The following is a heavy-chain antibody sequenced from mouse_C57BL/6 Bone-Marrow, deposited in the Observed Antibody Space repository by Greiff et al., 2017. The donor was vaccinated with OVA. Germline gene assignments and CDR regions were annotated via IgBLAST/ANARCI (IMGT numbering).Heavy chain of an antibody. D-gene: IGHD2-4*01. V-gene: IGHV1-80*01. CDR1: GYAFSSYW. CDR2: IYPGDGDT. J-gene: IGHJ3*01. Sequence: QVQLQQSGAELVKPGASVKISCKASGYAFSSYWMNWVKQRPGKGLEWIGQIYPGDGDTNYNGKFKGKAPMTADTSSSTAYMQLSSLTSEDSAVYFCAREEDYDYDGAGCFAYWGQGTLVTVSA. CDR3: AREEDYDYDGAGCFAY.